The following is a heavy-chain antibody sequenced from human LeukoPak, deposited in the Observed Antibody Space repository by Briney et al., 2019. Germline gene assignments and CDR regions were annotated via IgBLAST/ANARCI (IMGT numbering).Heavy chain of an antibody. J-gene: IGHJ6*03. Sequence: SETLSLTCAVYGVSLRGYYWSWIRQSPEKGLEWIGEISHEGDSIYNPSPKSRVTLSVDMSKNQFSLKLRSVTAADTAVYYCARGRKYVSDYYFDVWGKGTTVIVSS. CDR1: GVSLRGYY. D-gene: IGHD3-16*01. CDR3: ARGRKYVSDYYFDV. V-gene: IGHV4-34*01. CDR2: ISHEGDS.